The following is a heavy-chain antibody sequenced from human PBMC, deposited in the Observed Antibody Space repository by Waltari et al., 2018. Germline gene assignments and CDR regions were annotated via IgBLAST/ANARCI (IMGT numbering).Heavy chain of an antibody. CDR1: DFPFIRYA. V-gene: IGHV3-23*04. CDR3: AKVPEYVVPAAINGMDV. J-gene: IGHJ6*02. CDR2: ISGSGGST. D-gene: IGHD2-2*01. Sequence: QLVETAGDLVRPAGSQRRCCSASDFPFIRYAMSRVRQAQGGGLEWVSAISGSGGSTYYADSVKGRFTISRDNSKNTLDLQMNRLRAEDTAVYYCAKVPEYVVPAAINGMDVWGQGTTVTVSS.